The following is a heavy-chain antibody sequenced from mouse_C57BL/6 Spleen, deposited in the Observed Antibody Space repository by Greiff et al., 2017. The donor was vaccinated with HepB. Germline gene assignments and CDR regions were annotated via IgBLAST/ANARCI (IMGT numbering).Heavy chain of an antibody. V-gene: IGHV1-64*01. CDR1: GYTFTSYW. CDR2: IHPNSGST. CDR3: ARDCGSSYWYFDV. D-gene: IGHD1-1*01. Sequence: QVQLQQPGAELVKPGASVKLSCKASGYTFTSYWMHWVKQRPGQGLEWIGMIHPNSGSTNYNEKFKSKATLTVDKSSSTAYMQLSSLTSEDSAVYDCARDCGSSYWYFDVWGTGTTVTVSS. J-gene: IGHJ1*03.